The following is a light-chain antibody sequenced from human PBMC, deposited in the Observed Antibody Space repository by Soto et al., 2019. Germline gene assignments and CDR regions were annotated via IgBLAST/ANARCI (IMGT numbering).Light chain of an antibody. V-gene: IGKV1-5*01. Sequence: DIQMTQSPSTLSASVGDRVTITCRASQSITIWLAWYQQKPGKAPKLLIFDASSLESGVPSRFSGSGSGTEFTLTISSLQPADFATYYCQHYNSYSWTFGQGTKVDIK. CDR3: QHYNSYSWT. CDR2: DAS. CDR1: QSITIW. J-gene: IGKJ1*01.